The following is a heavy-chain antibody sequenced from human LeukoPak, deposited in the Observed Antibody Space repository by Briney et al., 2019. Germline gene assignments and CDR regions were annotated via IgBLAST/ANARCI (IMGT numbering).Heavy chain of an antibody. D-gene: IGHD2-15*01. CDR3: ARGRNGIVVVVAATRTLDY. CDR1: GGSFSGYY. Sequence: SETLSLTCAVYGGSFSGYYWSWIRQPPGKGLEWIGEINHSGSTNYNPSPKSRVTISVDTSKNQFSLKLSSVTAADTAVYYCARGRNGIVVVVAATRTLDYWGQGTLVTVSS. V-gene: IGHV4-34*01. CDR2: INHSGST. J-gene: IGHJ4*02.